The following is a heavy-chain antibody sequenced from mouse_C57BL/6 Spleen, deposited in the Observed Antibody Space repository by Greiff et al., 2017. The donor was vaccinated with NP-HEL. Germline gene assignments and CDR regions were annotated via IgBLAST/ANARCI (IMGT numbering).Heavy chain of an antibody. V-gene: IGHV1-82*01. CDR2: IYPGDGDT. J-gene: IGHJ2*01. D-gene: IGHD2-12*01. Sequence: QVHVKQSGPELVKPGASVKISCKASGYAFSSSWMNWVKQRPGKGLEWIGRIYPGDGDTNYNGKFKGKATLTADTSSSTAYMQLSRLTSEDSAVYFCAREGGYAYSENYFDYWGQGTTLTVSS. CDR3: AREGGYAYSENYFDY. CDR1: GYAFSSSW.